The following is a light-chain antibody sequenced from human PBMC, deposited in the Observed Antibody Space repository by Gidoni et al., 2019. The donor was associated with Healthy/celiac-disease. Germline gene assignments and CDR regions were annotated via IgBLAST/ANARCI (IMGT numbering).Light chain of an antibody. V-gene: IGKV3-11*01. CDR3: QQRSNWPQGDLLT. Sequence: EIVLTQSPATLSLSPGERATLSCRASQSVSSYLAWYQQKPGQAPRLLIYDASNRATGIPARFSGSGSGTDFTLTISSLEPEDFAVYYCQQRSNWPQGDLLTFGGGTKVEIK. CDR2: DAS. J-gene: IGKJ4*01. CDR1: QSVSSY.